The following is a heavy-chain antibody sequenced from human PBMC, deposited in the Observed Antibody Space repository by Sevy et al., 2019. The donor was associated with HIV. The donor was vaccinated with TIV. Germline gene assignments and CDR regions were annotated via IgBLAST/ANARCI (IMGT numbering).Heavy chain of an antibody. CDR3: AKPYSSSWAYPNYYGMDV. J-gene: IGHJ6*02. Sequence: GGSLRLSCAASGFTFSSYAMSWVRQAPGKGLEWVSAISGSGGGTYYADSVKGRFTISRDNSKNTLYLQMNSLRAEDTAVYYCAKPYSSSWAYPNYYGMDVWGQGTTVTVSS. V-gene: IGHV3-23*01. CDR2: ISGSGGGT. D-gene: IGHD6-13*01. CDR1: GFTFSSYA.